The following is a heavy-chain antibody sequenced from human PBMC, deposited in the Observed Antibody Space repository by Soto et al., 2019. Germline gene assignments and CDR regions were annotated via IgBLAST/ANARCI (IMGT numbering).Heavy chain of an antibody. D-gene: IGHD6-13*01. Sequence: ESLKISGKGSGYSFTSYWIGWVRQMPGKGPEWMGIIYPGDSDTRYSPSFQGQVTISADKSISTAYLQWSSLKASDTAMYYCARVYSISWYYYHHMDLWGKGPTVTVPS. CDR2: IYPGDSDT. CDR3: ARVYSISWYYYHHMDL. J-gene: IGHJ6*03. CDR1: GYSFTSYW. V-gene: IGHV5-51*01.